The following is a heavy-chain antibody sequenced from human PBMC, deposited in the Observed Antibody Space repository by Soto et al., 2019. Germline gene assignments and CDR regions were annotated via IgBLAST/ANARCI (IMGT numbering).Heavy chain of an antibody. Sequence: PGGSLRLSCEASRFTFSKFGMQWVRQAPGKGLEWVALISNDGIDEYYRDSVKGRFTVSRDNSKNTLYLQMNSLTFEDTAVYYCAKASFGDYGRHYYAMDVWGQGTTVTVSS. CDR1: RFTFSKFG. CDR2: ISNDGIDE. J-gene: IGHJ6*02. CDR3: AKASFGDYGRHYYAMDV. V-gene: IGHV3-30*18. D-gene: IGHD4-17*01.